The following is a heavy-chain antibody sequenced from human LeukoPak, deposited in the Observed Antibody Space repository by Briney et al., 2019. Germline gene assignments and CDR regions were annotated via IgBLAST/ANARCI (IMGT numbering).Heavy chain of an antibody. J-gene: IGHJ3*02. V-gene: IGHV4-39*01. D-gene: IGHD3-3*01. CDR3: ARSVYGVVITHDAFDI. CDR1: GGSISSSSYY. Sequence: KPSETLSLTCTVSGGSISSSSYYWGWIRQPPGKGLEWIGSIYYSGSTYYNPSLKSRVTISVDTSKSQFSLKLSSVTAADTAVYYCARSVYGVVITHDAFDIWGQGTMVTVSS. CDR2: IYYSGST.